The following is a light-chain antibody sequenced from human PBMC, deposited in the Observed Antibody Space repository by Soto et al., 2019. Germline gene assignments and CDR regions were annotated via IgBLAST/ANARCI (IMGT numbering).Light chain of an antibody. CDR2: GAS. CDR1: QSVASAT. CDR3: QQYGNSQYT. J-gene: IGKJ2*01. Sequence: EMLWTQSPGTLSLSPGERATLSCRASQSVASATLAWYQQKRGQAPRLLIKGASSRATGIPDRFSGSGSGTDFTLTISRLEPEDFAVYYCQQYGNSQYTFGQGTKLEIK. V-gene: IGKV3-20*01.